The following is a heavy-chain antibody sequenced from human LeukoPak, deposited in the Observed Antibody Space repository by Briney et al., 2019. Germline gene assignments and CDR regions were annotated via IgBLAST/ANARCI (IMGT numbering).Heavy chain of an antibody. J-gene: IGHJ4*02. CDR1: GGSISSGGYS. V-gene: IGHV4-30-2*01. D-gene: IGHD3-10*01. CDR2: IYHGGST. Sequence: SQTLSLTCAVSGGSISSGGYSWSWIRQPPGKGLEWIGYIYHGGSTYYNPSLKSRVTISVDRSKNQFSLKLSSVTAADTAVYYCARGGGELGEWVDYWGQGTLVTVSS. CDR3: ARGGGELGEWVDY.